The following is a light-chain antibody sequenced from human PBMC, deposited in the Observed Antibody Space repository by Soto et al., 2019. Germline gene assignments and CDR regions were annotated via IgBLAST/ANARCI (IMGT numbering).Light chain of an antibody. CDR2: AAS. CDR1: QGISSY. J-gene: IGKJ1*01. Sequence: DIQLTQSPSFLSASVGDRVTITCRASQGISSYLAWYQQKPGKAPKLLIYAASTLQSGVPSRFSGSGSGTEFTLTISSLQPEDFAVYYCQQRSNWRTLRQGTKVDLK. V-gene: IGKV1-9*01. CDR3: QQRSNWRT.